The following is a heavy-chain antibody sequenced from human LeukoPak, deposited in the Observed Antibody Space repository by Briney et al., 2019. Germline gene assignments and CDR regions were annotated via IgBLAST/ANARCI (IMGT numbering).Heavy chain of an antibody. Sequence: GGSLRLSCAASGFIFEDYAMHWVRQAPGKGLEWVSGISWNSDSVDSADSVKGRFTISRDNAKNSLYLQMNSLRVEDTAFYHCAKGLPSSHWFKYARILTDDVAYHYHAMDVWGQGTTVTVSS. V-gene: IGHV3-9*01. CDR3: AKGLPSSHWFKYARILTDDVAYHYHAMDV. D-gene: IGHD3-9*01. J-gene: IGHJ6*02. CDR1: GFIFEDYA. CDR2: ISWNSDSV.